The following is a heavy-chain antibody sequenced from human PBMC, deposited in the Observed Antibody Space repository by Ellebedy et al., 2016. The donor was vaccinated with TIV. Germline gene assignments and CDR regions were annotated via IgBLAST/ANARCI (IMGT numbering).Heavy chain of an antibody. Sequence: GESLKISCKASGYSFTNFWIGWVRQMPGKGLEWMGTTYPGHSDTRYSPSFEGQVPISADTSISTAYLRWTSLRAWDTAIYYCATYDGYCGGGSCNGGAYAAFWGQGTQVTVSS. V-gene: IGHV5-51*01. D-gene: IGHD2-21*01. J-gene: IGHJ4*02. CDR2: TYPGHSDT. CDR3: ATYDGYCGGGSCNGGAYAAF. CDR1: GYSFTNFW.